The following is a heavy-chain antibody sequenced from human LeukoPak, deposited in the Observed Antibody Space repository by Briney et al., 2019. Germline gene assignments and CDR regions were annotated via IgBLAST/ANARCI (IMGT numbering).Heavy chain of an antibody. J-gene: IGHJ6*02. CDR2: IYSGGST. Sequence: GGSLRLSCAASGFTVSSNYMSWVRQAPGKGLEWVSVIYSGGSTYYADSVKGRFTISRDNSKNTLYLQMNSLRAEDTAVYYCARDRRYYDYVWGSYDYGMDVWGQGTTVTVSS. V-gene: IGHV3-53*01. CDR3: ARDRRYYDYVWGSYDYGMDV. CDR1: GFTVSSNY. D-gene: IGHD3-16*01.